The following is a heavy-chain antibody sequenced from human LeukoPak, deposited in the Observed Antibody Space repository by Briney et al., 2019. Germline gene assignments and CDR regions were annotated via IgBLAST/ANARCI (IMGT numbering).Heavy chain of an antibody. J-gene: IGHJ4*02. CDR2: IKQDGSEK. CDR3: ARDGYYYDSSGYYPPAGFDY. D-gene: IGHD3-22*01. V-gene: IGHV3-7*01. CDR1: GFTFSSYW. Sequence: PGGSLRLSCAASGFTFSSYWMSWVRQAPGKGLEWVANIKQDGSEKYYVDSVKGRFTISRDNAKNSLYLQMNSLRAEDTAVYYCARDGYYYDSSGYYPPAGFDYWGQGTLVTVSS.